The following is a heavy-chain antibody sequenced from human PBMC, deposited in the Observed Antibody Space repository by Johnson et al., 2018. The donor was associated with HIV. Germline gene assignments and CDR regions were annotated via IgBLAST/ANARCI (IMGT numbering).Heavy chain of an antibody. CDR2: IKRKIEGETT. Sequence: VQLVESGGGLVQPGRSLRLSCTASGFTFGDYAMSWVRQAPGKGLEWVGRIKRKIEGETTDYAAPVKGRFTISRDDSKHMLYLQMNSLKTEDTAVYYCTTDGGLGSFDIWGQGTMVAVSS. V-gene: IGHV3-15*01. D-gene: IGHD7-27*01. CDR1: GFTFGDYA. CDR3: TTDGGLGSFDI. J-gene: IGHJ3*02.